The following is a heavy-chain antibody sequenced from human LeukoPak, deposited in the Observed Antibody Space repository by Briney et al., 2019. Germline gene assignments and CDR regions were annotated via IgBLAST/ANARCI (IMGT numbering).Heavy chain of an antibody. CDR1: GGSINSGGYY. Sequence: SETLSLTCTVSGGSINSGGYYWAWIRQPPGKGLEWIGEIYHSGSTNYNPSLKSRVTISEDTSKNQFSLKLSSVTAADTAVYYCAREEGYWFDPWGQGTLVTVSS. CDR3: AREEGYWFDP. V-gene: IGHV4-39*07. CDR2: IYHSGST. J-gene: IGHJ5*02.